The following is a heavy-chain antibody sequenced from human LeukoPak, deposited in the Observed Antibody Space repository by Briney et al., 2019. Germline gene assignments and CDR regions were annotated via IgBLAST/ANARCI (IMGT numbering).Heavy chain of an antibody. D-gene: IGHD3-22*01. CDR1: GFIFSSYA. CDR2: ISGSGGST. V-gene: IGHV3-23*01. CDR3: AKSLFSAYYYDSRGYSDAFDI. J-gene: IGHJ3*02. Sequence: GGSLRLSWAASGFIFSSYAMSWVRQAPGKGLEWVSAISGSGGSTYYAASVKGRFTITKDNSKNTLYLQMHRLRAANKAVYYCAKSLFSAYYYDSRGYSDAFDIWGQGTMVTVSS.